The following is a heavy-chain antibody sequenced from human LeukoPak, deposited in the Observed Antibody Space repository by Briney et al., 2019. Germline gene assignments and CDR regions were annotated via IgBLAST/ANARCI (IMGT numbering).Heavy chain of an antibody. CDR3: ARGYGSGSYYVF. D-gene: IGHD3-10*01. J-gene: IGHJ4*02. CDR1: GGSFSGYY. Sequence: PSETLSLTCAVYGGSFSGYYWSWIRQPPGKGLEWIGEINHSGSTNYNPSLKSRVTMSVDTSKNQFSLKVRSVTAADTAVYYCARGYGSGSYYVFWGQGTLVTVSP. V-gene: IGHV4-34*01. CDR2: INHSGST.